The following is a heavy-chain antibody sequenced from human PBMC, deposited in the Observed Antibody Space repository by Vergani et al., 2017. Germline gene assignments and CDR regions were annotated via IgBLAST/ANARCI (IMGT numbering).Heavy chain of an antibody. CDR3: ARADNRYYYGMDV. D-gene: IGHD3-9*01. CDR2: IIPILGIA. CDR1: GGTFSSYT. J-gene: IGHJ6*02. Sequence: QVQLVQSGAEVKKPGSSVKVSCKASGGTFSSYTISWVRQAPGQGLEWMGRIIPILGIANYAQKFQGRVTMTRNTSISTAYMELSSLRSEDTAVYYCARADNRYYYGMDVWGQGP. V-gene: IGHV1-69*02.